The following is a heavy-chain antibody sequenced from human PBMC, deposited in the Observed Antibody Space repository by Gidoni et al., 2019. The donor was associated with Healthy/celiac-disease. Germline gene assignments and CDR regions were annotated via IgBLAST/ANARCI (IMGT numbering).Heavy chain of an antibody. CDR2: INHSGST. CDR1: GGSFSGYY. CDR3: ARGRFTTYYYDSSGYRYFDY. J-gene: IGHJ4*02. Sequence: QVQLQQWGAGLLKPSETLSLTCAVYGGSFSGYYWSWIRQPPGKGLEWIGEINHSGSTNYNPSLKSRVTISVDTSKNQFSLKLSSVTAADTAVYYCARGRFTTYYYDSSGYRYFDYWGQGTLVTVSS. D-gene: IGHD3-22*01. V-gene: IGHV4-34*01.